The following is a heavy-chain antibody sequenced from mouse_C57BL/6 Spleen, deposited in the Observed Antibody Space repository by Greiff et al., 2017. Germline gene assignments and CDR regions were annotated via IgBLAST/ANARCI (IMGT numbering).Heavy chain of an antibody. Sequence: VQLQQSGAELMKPGASVQLSCKATGYTFTGYWIEWVKQRPGHGLEWIGEILPGSGSTTYNEKFKGKATFTADTSSNTAYMQLSSLTTEDSAIYYCARGYYYGSSPHYFAYWGQGTTLTVSA. D-gene: IGHD1-1*01. V-gene: IGHV1-9*01. J-gene: IGHJ2*01. CDR2: ILPGSGST. CDR1: GYTFTGYW. CDR3: ARGYYYGSSPHYFAY.